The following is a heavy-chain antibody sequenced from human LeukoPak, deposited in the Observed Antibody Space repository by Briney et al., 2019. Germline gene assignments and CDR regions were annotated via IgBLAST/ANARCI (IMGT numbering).Heavy chain of an antibody. J-gene: IGHJ6*03. CDR2: IKRDGSDN. V-gene: IGHV3-7*01. D-gene: IGHD6-6*01. CDR1: GFTFSNYW. CDR3: ARDRSSSSGGGSSYYYYYVDV. Sequence: GGSLRLSCAASGFTFSNYWMSWVRQAPGKGLEWVANIKRDGSDNYYVGSVEGRFTISRDNAKNSLYLQMSSLRAEDTAVYYCARDRSSSSGGGSSYYYYYVDVWGKGTTVTVSS.